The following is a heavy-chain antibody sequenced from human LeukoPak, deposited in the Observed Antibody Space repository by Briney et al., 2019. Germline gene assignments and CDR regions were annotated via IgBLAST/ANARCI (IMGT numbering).Heavy chain of an antibody. V-gene: IGHV3-30-3*01. Sequence: GRSLRLSCAASGFTFSSYAMHWVRQAPGKGLEWVAVISCDGSNKYYADSVKGRLTISRDNSKNTLYLQMNSLRAEDTAVYYCARDSRIMTYYFDYWGQGTLVTVSS. CDR1: GFTFSSYA. J-gene: IGHJ4*02. D-gene: IGHD3-16*01. CDR3: ARDSRIMTYYFDY. CDR2: ISCDGSNK.